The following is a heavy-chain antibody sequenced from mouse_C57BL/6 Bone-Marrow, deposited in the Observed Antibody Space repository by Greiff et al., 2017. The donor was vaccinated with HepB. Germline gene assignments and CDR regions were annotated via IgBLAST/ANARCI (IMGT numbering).Heavy chain of an antibody. V-gene: IGHV1-82*01. J-gene: IGHJ4*01. D-gene: IGHD1-1*01. CDR3: ARNPNYYGSSYEGAMDY. CDR2: IYPGDGDT. Sequence: QVHVKQSGPELVKPGASVKISCKASGYAFSSSWMNWVKQRPGKGLEWIGRIYPGDGDTNYNGKFKGKATLTADKSSSTAYMQLSSLTSEDSAVYFCARNPNYYGSSYEGAMDYWGQGTSVTVSS. CDR1: GYAFSSSW.